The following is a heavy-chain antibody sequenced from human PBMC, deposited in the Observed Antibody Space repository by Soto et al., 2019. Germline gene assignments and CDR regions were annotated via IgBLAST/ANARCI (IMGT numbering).Heavy chain of an antibody. D-gene: IGHD5-18*01. CDR3: ARGYSYDPKWESDALDI. V-gene: IGHV3-30-3*01. J-gene: IGHJ3*02. Sequence: QVQLVESGGGVVQPGRSLRLSCAASGFSFSIYAMHWVRQAPGKGLEWVAVISYHGSTEYYGDSVKGRFTISRDNSKNTLYLQMYSPRPEETAIYYCARGYSYDPKWESDALDIWGQGAMVTVSS. CDR2: ISYHGSTE. CDR1: GFSFSIYA.